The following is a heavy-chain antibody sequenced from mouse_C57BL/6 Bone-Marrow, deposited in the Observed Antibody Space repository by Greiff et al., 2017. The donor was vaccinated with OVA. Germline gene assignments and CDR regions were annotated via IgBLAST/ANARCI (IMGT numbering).Heavy chain of an antibody. Sequence: VKLVESGAELVRPGASVTLSCKASGYTFTDYEMHWVKQTPVHGLEWIGAIDPETGGTAYNQKFKGQAILTADKSSSTAYMELRSLTSEDAAVYYYTRAYRNYGDFDYWGQGTTLTVSS. V-gene: IGHV1-15*01. CDR2: IDPETGGT. D-gene: IGHD2-5*01. CDR1: GYTFTDYE. CDR3: TRAYRNYGDFDY. J-gene: IGHJ2*01.